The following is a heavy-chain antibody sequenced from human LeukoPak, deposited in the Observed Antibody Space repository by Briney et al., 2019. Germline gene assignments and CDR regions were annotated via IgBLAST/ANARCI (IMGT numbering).Heavy chain of an antibody. V-gene: IGHV3-21*01. D-gene: IGHD4-11*01. CDR2: ISRDSNCI. CDR1: GFTFSSYA. J-gene: IGHJ4*02. Sequence: GGSLRLSCAASGFTFSSYAMNWVRQAPGKGLEWVSSISRDSNCIYYADSVKGRFTISRDNAKNSLYLQMNSLRAEDTAVYYCARELTYSDYWGQGTLVTVSS. CDR3: ARELTYSDY.